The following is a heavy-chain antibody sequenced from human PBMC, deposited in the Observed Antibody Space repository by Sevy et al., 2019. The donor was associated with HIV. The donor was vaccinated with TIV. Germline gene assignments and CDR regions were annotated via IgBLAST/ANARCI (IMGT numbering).Heavy chain of an antibody. CDR1: GFTFSSYW. CDR2: IKQDGSEK. CDR3: ARERGLWFGESDY. J-gene: IGHJ4*02. D-gene: IGHD3-10*01. Sequence: GESLKISCAASGFTFSSYWMSWVRQAPGKGLEWVANIKQDGSEKYYVDSVKGRFTISRDNAKNSLYLQMNSLRAEDTAVYYCARERGLWFGESDYWGQGTLVTVSS. V-gene: IGHV3-7*01.